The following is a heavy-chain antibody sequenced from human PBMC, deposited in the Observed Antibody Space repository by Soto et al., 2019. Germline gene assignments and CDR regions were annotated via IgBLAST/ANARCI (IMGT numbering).Heavy chain of an antibody. J-gene: IGHJ3*02. CDR2: FDPEDGET. V-gene: IGHV1-24*01. Sequence: ASVKVSCKVSGYTLTELSMHWVRQAPGKGLEWMGGFDPEDGETIYAQKFQGRVTMTEDTSTDTAYMELSSLRSEDTAVYYCATVAHQSDPHAFDIWGQGTMGTVSS. D-gene: IGHD5-12*01. CDR3: ATVAHQSDPHAFDI. CDR1: GYTLTELS.